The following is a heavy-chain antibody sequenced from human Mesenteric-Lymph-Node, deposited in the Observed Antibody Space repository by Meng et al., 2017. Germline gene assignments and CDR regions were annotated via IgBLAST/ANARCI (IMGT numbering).Heavy chain of an antibody. CDR2: ISYDGST. V-gene: IGHV4-39*02. CDR1: AYSITKRSSY. D-gene: IGHD2-2*01. CDR3: TRDSRINCFYR. Sequence: RPGRALPPETRSPTCTVFAYSITKRSSYWSWIRQTPGKVLEWIGTISYDGSTYYNPSLKSRVTISRDTSENHFSLRLSSVTAADTAVYYCTRDSRINCFYRWGQGSLVTVSS. J-gene: IGHJ1*01.